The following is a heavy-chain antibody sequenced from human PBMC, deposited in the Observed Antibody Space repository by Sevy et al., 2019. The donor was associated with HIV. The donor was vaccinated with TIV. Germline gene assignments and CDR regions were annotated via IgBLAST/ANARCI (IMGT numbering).Heavy chain of an antibody. CDR3: ARGIFGSGSRLGLGY. D-gene: IGHD3-10*01. CDR1: GFTFSSYW. J-gene: IGHJ4*02. Sequence: AGSLRLSCAASGFTFSSYWMTWVHQAPGKGLEWVANMWQDGSEKYYVDSVKGRFTISRDNAKNSLYLQMNSLRAEDTAVYYCARGIFGSGSRLGLGYWGQGTLVTVSS. CDR2: MWQDGSEK. V-gene: IGHV3-7*01.